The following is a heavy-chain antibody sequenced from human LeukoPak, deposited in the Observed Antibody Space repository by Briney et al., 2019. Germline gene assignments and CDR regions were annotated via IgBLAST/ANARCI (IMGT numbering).Heavy chain of an antibody. CDR1: GFTFSDYY. CDR3: ARVRREMKRSLGRTTEYSYYYYMDV. CDR2: ISGSGSTI. D-gene: IGHD1/OR15-1a*01. V-gene: IGHV3-11*04. J-gene: IGHJ6*03. Sequence: GGSLRLSCAASGFTFSDYYMSWIRQAPGKGLEWVSYISGSGSTIYYADSVKGRFTISRDNAKNSLYLQMNSLRAEDTAVYYCARVRREMKRSLGRTTEYSYYYYMDVWGKGTTVTVSS.